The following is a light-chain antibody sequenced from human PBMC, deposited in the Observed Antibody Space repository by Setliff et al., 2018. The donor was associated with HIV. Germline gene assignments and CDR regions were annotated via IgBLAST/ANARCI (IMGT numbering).Light chain of an antibody. J-gene: IGLJ1*01. CDR2: EVS. CDR3: SSYAGSNNV. V-gene: IGLV2-8*01. Sequence: QSALAQPASVSGSPGLSITISCTGTSSDVGGYNYVSWYQQHPGKAPKLMIYEVSKRPSGVPDRFSGSKSGNTASLTVSGLQAEDEADYYCSSYAGSNNVFGTGTKVTVL. CDR1: SSDVGGYNY.